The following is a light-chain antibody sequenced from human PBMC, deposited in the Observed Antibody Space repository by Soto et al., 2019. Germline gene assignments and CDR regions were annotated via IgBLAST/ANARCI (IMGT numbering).Light chain of an antibody. J-gene: IGLJ2*01. CDR1: SSDVGGYNF. Sequence: QSALTQPASVSGSPGQSITISCTGTSSDVGGYNFVSWYQHHPGKAPKLIIYEVTTRPSGVSNRFSASKSGNTASLTISGLQAEDEADYYCCSYTNTSTLVGFGGGTKLTVL. CDR2: EVT. CDR3: CSYTNTSTLVG. V-gene: IGLV2-14*01.